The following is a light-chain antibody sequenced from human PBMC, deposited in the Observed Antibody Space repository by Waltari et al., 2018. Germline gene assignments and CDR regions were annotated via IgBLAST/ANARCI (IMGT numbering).Light chain of an antibody. CDR1: EDINTW. Sequence: DVQMTQSPSTLSASVGDRVTITCRASEDINTWLAWYPQKPGKAPKLLNSDAASLKSGVPSRFSGSGSGTDFTLTITSMQPDDFATYYCQHYKNFPLTFGGGTNVEV. V-gene: IGKV1-5*01. CDR2: DAA. CDR3: QHYKNFPLT. J-gene: IGKJ4*01.